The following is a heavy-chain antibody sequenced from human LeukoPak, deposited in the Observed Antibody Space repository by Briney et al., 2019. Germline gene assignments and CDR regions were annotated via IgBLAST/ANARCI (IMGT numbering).Heavy chain of an antibody. V-gene: IGHV4-34*01. D-gene: IGHD3-22*01. J-gene: IGHJ5*02. CDR1: GGSFSDYS. Sequence: PSETLSLTCAVYGGSFSDYSWSWIRQPPGKGLEWIGEINHGGSTNYNPSLKSRVTISADTSKNQFSLELRSVTAADTAVYYCARSRRWLLGYNWFDPWGQGTLVTVSS. CDR3: ARSRRWLLGYNWFDP. CDR2: INHGGST.